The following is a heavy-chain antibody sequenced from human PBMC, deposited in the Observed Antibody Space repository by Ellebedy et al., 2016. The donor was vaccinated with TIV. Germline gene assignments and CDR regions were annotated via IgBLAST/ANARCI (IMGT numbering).Heavy chain of an antibody. D-gene: IGHD5-18*01. CDR2: INPSGGST. CDR3: ARDRDTAMVTFKTYYYYGMDV. J-gene: IGHJ6*02. CDR1: GYTFTSYY. Sequence: AASVKVSCKASGYTFTSYYMHWVRQAPGQGLEWMGIINPSGGSTSYAQKLQGRVTMTRDTSTSTVYMELSSLRSEDTAVYYCARDRDTAMVTFKTYYYYGMDVWGQGTTVTVSS. V-gene: IGHV1-46*04.